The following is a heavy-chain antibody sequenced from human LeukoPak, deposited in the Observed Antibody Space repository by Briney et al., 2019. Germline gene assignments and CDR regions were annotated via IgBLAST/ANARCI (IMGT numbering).Heavy chain of an antibody. CDR1: GYTFTSYG. CDR3: ARVGQRGYYYYYYMDV. J-gene: IGHJ6*03. Sequence: ASVKVSCKASGYTFTSYGISWVRQAPGQGLEWMGWISAYNGNTNYAQKLQGRVTMTTDTSTSTAYMELRSLRSDDTAVYYCARVGQRGYYYYYYMDVWGKGTTVTVSS. CDR2: ISAYNGNT. D-gene: IGHD3-10*01. V-gene: IGHV1-18*01.